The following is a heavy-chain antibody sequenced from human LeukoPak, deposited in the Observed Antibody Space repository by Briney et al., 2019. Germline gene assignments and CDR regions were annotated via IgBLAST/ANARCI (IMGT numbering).Heavy chain of an antibody. CDR3: ARDGGLGNNWFDP. CDR2: ISSNNRYI. Sequence: PGGSLRLSCAASGFTFSTYSMNWVRQAPGKGLEWVSSISSNNRYIYYADSVKGRFTISRDNAKNSLYLQMNSLRAEDTAVYYCARDGGLGNNWFDPWGQGALVTVSS. D-gene: IGHD3-16*01. J-gene: IGHJ5*01. CDR1: GFTFSTYS. V-gene: IGHV3-21*01.